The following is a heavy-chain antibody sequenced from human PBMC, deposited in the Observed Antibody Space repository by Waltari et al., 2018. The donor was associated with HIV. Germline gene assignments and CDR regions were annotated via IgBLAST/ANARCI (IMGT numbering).Heavy chain of an antibody. V-gene: IGHV3-9*01. CDR1: GFTFDDYA. CDR3: AKAPSLYYYDSSGYLDY. Sequence: EVQLVESGGGLVQPGRSLRLSCAASGFTFDDYAMHWVRQAPGKGLEWVSGISWNSGSIGYADSVKGRFTISRDNAKNSLYLQMNSLRAEDTALYYCAKAPSLYYYDSSGYLDYWGQGTLVTVSS. CDR2: ISWNSGSI. J-gene: IGHJ4*02. D-gene: IGHD3-22*01.